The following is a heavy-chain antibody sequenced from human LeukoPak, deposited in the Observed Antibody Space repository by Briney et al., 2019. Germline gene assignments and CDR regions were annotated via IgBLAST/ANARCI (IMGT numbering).Heavy chain of an antibody. J-gene: IGHJ4*02. CDR3: AREFSSAWSYYFDY. Sequence: SETLSLTCTVSGGSVSSSNFHWAWIRQPPGKGLEWIGSVYYSGSTYYSPSLKSRVTISADTSKNQFSLILSSVTAADTAVYYCAREFSSAWSYYFDYWGQGTLVTVSS. CDR1: GGSVSSSNFH. V-gene: IGHV4-39*02. D-gene: IGHD6-19*01. CDR2: VYYSGST.